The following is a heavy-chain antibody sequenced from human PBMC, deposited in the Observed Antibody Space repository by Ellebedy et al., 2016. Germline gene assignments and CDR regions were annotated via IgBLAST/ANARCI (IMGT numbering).Heavy chain of an antibody. CDR3: YYGHYSGS. CDR1: GLSFGNFF. J-gene: IGHJ4*02. V-gene: IGHV3-23*01. D-gene: IGHD4-17*01. CDR2: ISGGGDAT. Sequence: GESLKISCVASGLSFGNFFMSWVRQAPGGGLEWVSTISGGGDATVYAGSVKGRFTISRDNSRNTLYLQMNSLRAEDTAMYYCYYGHYSGSWGQGTLVTVSS.